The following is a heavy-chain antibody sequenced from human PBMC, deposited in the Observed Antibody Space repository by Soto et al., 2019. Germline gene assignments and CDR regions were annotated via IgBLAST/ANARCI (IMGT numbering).Heavy chain of an antibody. Sequence: SETLSLTCTVSGDSITSGESYWSWIRQPPGKGLEWIGYIYYSGSTYYNPSLKSRISISVDTSKNQFSLKLSSVTAADTAVYYCARTYCINTSCYNDAFDIWGQGTMVTVSS. CDR3: ARTYCINTSCYNDAFDI. V-gene: IGHV4-30-4*01. CDR2: IYYSGST. D-gene: IGHD2-2*01. J-gene: IGHJ3*02. CDR1: GDSITSGESY.